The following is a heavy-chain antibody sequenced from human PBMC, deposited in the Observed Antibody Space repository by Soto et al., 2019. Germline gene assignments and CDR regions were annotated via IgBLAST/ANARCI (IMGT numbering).Heavy chain of an antibody. J-gene: IGHJ6*02. D-gene: IGHD6-13*01. CDR1: GYTFTDYY. Sequence: ASVKVSCKASGYTFTDYYMHWVRQAPVQGLEWMGWIDPNDGGTNYAQKFQGRVTMTEDTSTDTAYMELSRLRSEDTAVYYCATVPRRWDSSSWRYGMDVWGQGTTVTVSS. CDR3: ATVPRRWDSSSWRYGMDV. CDR2: IDPNDGGT. V-gene: IGHV1-2*02.